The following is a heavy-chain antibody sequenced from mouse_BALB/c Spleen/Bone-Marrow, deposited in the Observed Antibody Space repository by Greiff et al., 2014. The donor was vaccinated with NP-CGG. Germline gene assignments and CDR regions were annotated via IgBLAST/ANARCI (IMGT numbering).Heavy chain of an antibody. Sequence: QVQLKDSGAELVRPGTSVKISCKASGYTFTNYWLGWIKQRPGHGLEWIGDFYPGGGYTNYNEEFKGKAKLTADASSSTAYMQLSSLTSEDSAVYFCARTAYFDYWGQGTTLTVSS. CDR3: ARTAYFDY. CDR1: GYTFTNYW. J-gene: IGHJ2*01. V-gene: IGHV1-63*02. CDR2: FYPGGGYT.